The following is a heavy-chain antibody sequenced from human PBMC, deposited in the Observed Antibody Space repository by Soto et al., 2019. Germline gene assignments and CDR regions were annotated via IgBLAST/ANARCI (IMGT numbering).Heavy chain of an antibody. CDR3: ARQGSPIIAVAGIDY. CDR2: IYPGDSDT. V-gene: IGHV5-51*01. J-gene: IGHJ4*02. D-gene: IGHD6-19*01. Sequence: GESLKISCKGSGYSFTSYCIGWVRQMPGKGLEWRGIIYPGDSDTRYSPSFQGQVTISADKSISTAYLQWSSLKASDTAMYYCARQGSPIIAVAGIDYWGQGTLVTVSS. CDR1: GYSFTSYC.